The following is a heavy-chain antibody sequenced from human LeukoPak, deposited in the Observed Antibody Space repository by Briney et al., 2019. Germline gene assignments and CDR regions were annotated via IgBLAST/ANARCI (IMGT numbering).Heavy chain of an antibody. D-gene: IGHD6-13*01. V-gene: IGHV4-59*01. Sequence: SETLSLTCTVSGGSISSYYWSWLRQPPGKGLEWIGYIYNRGSTNYNPSLKSRVTISVDTSKNQFSLKLSSVTAADTAVYYCARSSPPTYYYYYMDVWGKGTTVTVSS. J-gene: IGHJ6*03. CDR2: IYNRGST. CDR3: ARSSPPTYYYYYMDV. CDR1: GGSISSYY.